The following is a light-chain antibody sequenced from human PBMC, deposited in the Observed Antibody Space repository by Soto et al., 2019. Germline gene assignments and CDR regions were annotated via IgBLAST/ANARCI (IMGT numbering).Light chain of an antibody. CDR1: QDISNY. Sequence: DIQMTQSPSSLSASVGDRVTITCQASQDISNYLNWYQQKPGKAPKLLIYDASNLETGVPSRCSGNGSGTDFTLTISRLQPEDIATYDCQQYDDLPITFGGGTKVEI. CDR2: DAS. CDR3: QQYDDLPIT. V-gene: IGKV1-33*01. J-gene: IGKJ4*01.